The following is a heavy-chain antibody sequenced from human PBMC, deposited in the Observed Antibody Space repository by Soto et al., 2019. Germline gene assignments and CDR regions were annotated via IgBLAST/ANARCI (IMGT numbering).Heavy chain of an antibody. V-gene: IGHV3-33*01. CDR2: IWYDGSNK. CDR1: GFNYGSDG. J-gene: IGHJ4*02. CDR3: ARDMYYYDSSGSIVRDN. Sequence: LSXSCAASGFNYGSDGSDWVRQAQDKGLEWVGVIWYDGSNKYYADSVKGRFTISRDNSKNTLYLQMNSLRAEDTAVYYCARDMYYYDSSGSIVRDNWGQGTLVTV. D-gene: IGHD3-22*01.